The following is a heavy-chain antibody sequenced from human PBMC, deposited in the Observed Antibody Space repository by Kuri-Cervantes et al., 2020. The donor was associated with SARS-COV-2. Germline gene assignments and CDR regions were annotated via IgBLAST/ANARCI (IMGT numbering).Heavy chain of an antibody. CDR1: GFTFSSYS. CDR3: AKDGVSLKGYYYYYMDV. V-gene: IGHV3-21*01. CDR2: ISSSSSYI. J-gene: IGHJ6*03. D-gene: IGHD2-15*01. Sequence: GGSLRLSCAASGFTFSSYSMNWVRQAPGKGLEWVSSISSSSSYIHYADSVKGRFTISRDNAKNSLYLQMNSLRAEDTAVYYCAKDGVSLKGYYYYYMDVWGKGTTVTVSS.